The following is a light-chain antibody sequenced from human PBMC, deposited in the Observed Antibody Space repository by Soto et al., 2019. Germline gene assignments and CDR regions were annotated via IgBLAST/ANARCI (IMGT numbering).Light chain of an antibody. CDR1: SSDVGGYNY. J-gene: IGLJ1*01. CDR2: DVS. V-gene: IGLV2-8*01. Sequence: QSALAQPPSASGSPGQSVTISCTGTSSDVGGYNYVSWYQQHPGKAPKLMVYDVSNRPSGVPDRFSASKSGNTASLTVSGLQAEDEADYYCSSYAGNNSPYVFVTGTKVTVL. CDR3: SSYAGNNSPYV.